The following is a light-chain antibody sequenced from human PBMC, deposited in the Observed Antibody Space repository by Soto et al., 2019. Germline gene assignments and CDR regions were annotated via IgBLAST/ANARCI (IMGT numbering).Light chain of an antibody. CDR1: QSFNSIY. CDR2: GAS. J-gene: IGKJ4*01. CDR3: QHRSNWPLT. V-gene: IGKV3D-20*02. Sequence: EIVLTQSPGTLSLSPGERATLSCRASQSFNSIYLAWYQQKPGQAPRLLIYGASSRATGIPDRFSGSGSGTDFTLTISSLEPEDFAVYYCQHRSNWPLTFGGGTKVEIK.